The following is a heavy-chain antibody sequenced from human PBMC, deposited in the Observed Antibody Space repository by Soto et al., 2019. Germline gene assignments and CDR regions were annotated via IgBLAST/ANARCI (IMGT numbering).Heavy chain of an antibody. CDR3: ARMDWVDTAMVNFDY. D-gene: IGHD5-18*01. J-gene: IGHJ4*02. CDR2: IYYSGST. Sequence: SETLSLTCTVSGGSISSYYWSWIRQPPGKGLEWIGYIYYSGSTNYNPSLKSRVTISVDTSKNQFSLKLSSVTAADTAVYYCARMDWVDTAMVNFDYWGQGTLVTVSS. CDR1: GGSISSYY. V-gene: IGHV4-59*01.